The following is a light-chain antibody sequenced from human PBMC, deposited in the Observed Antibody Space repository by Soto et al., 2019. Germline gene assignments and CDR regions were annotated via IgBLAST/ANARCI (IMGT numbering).Light chain of an antibody. J-gene: IGKJ2*03. CDR2: GPS. CDR1: HGVSSY. Sequence: IQLTQSPSSLSASVGDRVTIPCRASHGVSSYLAWYQQKPGKAPKLLIYGPSTLQGGVPSRFSGSGSGTDFSLSISSLQPEDFATYYFQQVINYPYSFGHGTKLKNK. CDR3: QQVINYPYS. V-gene: IGKV1-9*01.